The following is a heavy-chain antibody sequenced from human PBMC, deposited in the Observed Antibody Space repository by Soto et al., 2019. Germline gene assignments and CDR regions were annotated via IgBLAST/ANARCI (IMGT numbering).Heavy chain of an antibody. V-gene: IGHV3-23*01. CDR1: WFTFSNYA. J-gene: IGHJ4*02. CDR2: ISGSGDST. D-gene: IGHD3-16*01. Sequence: GSLRLSCGGSWFTFSNYAMTWFRHSPGKGLEWASTISGSGDSTHYADSVKGRFTISRDNSKNTLYLQMNSLRADDSAEYYCAKNDDDIYGTLYCFQNWGRATLVSVS. CDR3: AKNDDDIYGTLYCFQN.